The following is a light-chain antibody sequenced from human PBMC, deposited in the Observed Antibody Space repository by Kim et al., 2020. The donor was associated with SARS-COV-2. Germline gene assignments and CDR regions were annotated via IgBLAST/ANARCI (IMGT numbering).Light chain of an antibody. V-gene: IGLV3-1*01. J-gene: IGLJ1*01. Sequence: YELTQPPSVSVSPGQTASITCSGDKLGDKYARWYQQKPGQSPVLVIYQDSKRPSGIPERFSGSNSGNTATLTISGTQALDEADYYCQAWDSSTAVFGTG. CDR3: QAWDSSTAV. CDR1: KLGDKY. CDR2: QDS.